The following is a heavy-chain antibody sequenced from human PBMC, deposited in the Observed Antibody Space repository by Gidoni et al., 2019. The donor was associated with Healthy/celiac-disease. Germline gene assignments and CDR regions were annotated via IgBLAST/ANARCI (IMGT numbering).Heavy chain of an antibody. Sequence: EVQLVESGGGLVKPGGSLSLSCAASGFTFSSYSMNWLRQAPGKGLEWVSSMSSSSSYIYYADSVKGRFTISRDNAKNSLYLQMNSLRAEDTAVYYCASGPYYYDSSGYYALGPPPQPLPDYWGQGTLVTVSS. CDR2: MSSSSSYI. V-gene: IGHV3-21*01. CDR3: ASGPYYYDSSGYYALGPPPQPLPDY. CDR1: GFTFSSYS. D-gene: IGHD3-22*01. J-gene: IGHJ4*02.